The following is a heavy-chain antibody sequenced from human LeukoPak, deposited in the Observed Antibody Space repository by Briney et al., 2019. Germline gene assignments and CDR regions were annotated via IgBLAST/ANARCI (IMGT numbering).Heavy chain of an antibody. CDR1: GGSISSSSYY. J-gene: IGHJ4*02. Sequence: PSETLSLTCTVSGGSISSSSYYWGWIRQPPGKGLEWIGEINHSGSTNYNPSLKSRVTISVDTSKNQFSLKLSSVTAADTAVYYCAREVGTYYYDSSGYYYFDYWGQGTLVTVSS. CDR2: INHSGST. D-gene: IGHD3-22*01. CDR3: AREVGTYYYDSSGYYYFDY. V-gene: IGHV4-39*07.